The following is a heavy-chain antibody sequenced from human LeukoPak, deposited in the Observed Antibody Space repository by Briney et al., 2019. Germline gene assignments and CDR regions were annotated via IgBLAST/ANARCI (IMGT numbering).Heavy chain of an antibody. D-gene: IGHD6-19*01. CDR1: GFTFSSYA. CDR2: ISYDGSNK. CDR3: ARDTPPVAGYYFDY. V-gene: IGHV3-30-3*01. Sequence: GRSLRLSCAASGFTFSSYAMHWVRQAPGKGLEWVAVISYDGSNKYYADSVKGRFTISRDNSKNTLYLQMNSLRAEDTAVYYCARDTPPVAGYYFDYWGQGTLVTVSS. J-gene: IGHJ4*02.